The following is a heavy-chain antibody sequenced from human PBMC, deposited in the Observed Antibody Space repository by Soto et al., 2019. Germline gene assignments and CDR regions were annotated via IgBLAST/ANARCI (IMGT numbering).Heavy chain of an antibody. D-gene: IGHD6-19*01. CDR1: GFTFSSYE. V-gene: IGHV3-48*03. Sequence: EVQLVESGGGLVQPGGSLRLSCAASGFTFSSYEMNWVRQAPGKGLEWVSYISSSGSTIYYADSVKGRFTISRDNAKNSLYLQRNSLRAEDTAVYYCTQDLRIAVAGTIWKDWCQGTLVTVSS. CDR3: TQDLRIAVAGTIWKD. J-gene: IGHJ4*02. CDR2: ISSSGSTI.